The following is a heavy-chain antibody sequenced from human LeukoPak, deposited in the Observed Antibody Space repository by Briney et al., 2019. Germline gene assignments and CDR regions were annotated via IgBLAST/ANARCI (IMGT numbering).Heavy chain of an antibody. D-gene: IGHD2-21*01. V-gene: IGHV3-30*02. CDR3: AKDSLAIRWGTHALDI. J-gene: IGHJ3*02. Sequence: PGGSLRLSCAASGFTFSSYGMHWVRQAPGKGLEWVAFIRYDGSNKYYADSVKGRFTISRDNSKNTLYLQMNSLRAEDTAVYYCAKDSLAIRWGTHALDIWGQGTMVTVSS. CDR2: IRYDGSNK. CDR1: GFTFSSYG.